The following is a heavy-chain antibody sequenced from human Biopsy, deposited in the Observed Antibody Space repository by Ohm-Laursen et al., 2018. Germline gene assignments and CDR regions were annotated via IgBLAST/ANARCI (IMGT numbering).Heavy chain of an antibody. CDR3: ARLGSGDYFPTFFDF. CDR1: GVSINGGRYY. V-gene: IGHV4-31*03. CDR2: IFYSANT. J-gene: IGHJ4*02. Sequence: PSDTLSLTCIVSGVSINGGRYYWNWIRHHPGKGLEWIGNIFYSANTYYNPSLKSRVTISVETSKNQFSLKLSSVTAADTAVYYCARLGSGDYFPTFFDFWAREPWSPSPQ. D-gene: IGHD5-12*01.